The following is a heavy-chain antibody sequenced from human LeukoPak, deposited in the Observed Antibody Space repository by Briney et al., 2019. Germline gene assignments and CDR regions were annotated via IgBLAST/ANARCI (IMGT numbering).Heavy chain of an antibody. CDR3: AKMCPLLSSTSCYNY. D-gene: IGHD2-2*02. J-gene: IGHJ4*02. V-gene: IGHV3-30*02. CDR2: IRYDGSNK. CDR1: AFTFSNYN. Sequence: GGSLRLSCAASAFTFSNYNMNWVRQAPGKGLEWVSFIRYDGSNKYYADSVKGRFTISRDNSKNTLYLQMNSLRAEDTAVYYCAKMCPLLSSTSCYNYWGQGTLVTVSS.